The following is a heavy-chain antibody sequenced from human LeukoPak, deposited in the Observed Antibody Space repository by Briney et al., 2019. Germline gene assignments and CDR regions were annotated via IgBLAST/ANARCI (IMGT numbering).Heavy chain of an antibody. V-gene: IGHV3-23*01. CDR1: GFTFKNYA. J-gene: IGHJ4*02. Sequence: PGGSLRLSCSASGFTFKNYALSWVRQAPGKGLEWVSDISGSGGSTCYADSVKGRFTISRDNAKNTLYLQMNSLRAEDTAVYYCARVRGSFYYFDYWGQGTLVTVSS. CDR2: ISGSGGST. CDR3: ARVRGSFYYFDY. D-gene: IGHD2/OR15-2a*01.